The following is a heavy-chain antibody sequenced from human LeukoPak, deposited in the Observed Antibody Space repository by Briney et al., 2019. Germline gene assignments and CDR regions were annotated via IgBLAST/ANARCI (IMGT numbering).Heavy chain of an antibody. CDR3: ARTMKASSWYQDY. D-gene: IGHD6-13*01. CDR1: GYTFIGYY. J-gene: IGHJ4*02. V-gene: IGHV1-2*02. CDR2: INPNSGGT. Sequence: ASVKVSCKASGYTFIGYYMHWVRQAPGQGLEWMGWINPNSGGTNYAQKFQGRVTMTRDTSISTAYMELSRLRSDDTAVYYCARTMKASSWYQDYWGQGTLVTVSS.